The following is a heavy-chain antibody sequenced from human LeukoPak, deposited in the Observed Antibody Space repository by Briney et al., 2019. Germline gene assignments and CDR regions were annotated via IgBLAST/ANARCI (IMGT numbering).Heavy chain of an antibody. CDR1: GGSISSGGYS. CDR3: GGMTTDCMDV. J-gene: IGHJ6*04. Sequence: SQTLSLTCAVSGGSISSGGYSWSWIRQPPGKGLEWIGYIYHSGSTYYNPSLKSRVTISVDRSKNQFSLKLSSVTAADTAVYYCGGMTTDCMDVWGKGTTVTVSS. V-gene: IGHV4-30-2*01. D-gene: IGHD4-11*01. CDR2: IYHSGST.